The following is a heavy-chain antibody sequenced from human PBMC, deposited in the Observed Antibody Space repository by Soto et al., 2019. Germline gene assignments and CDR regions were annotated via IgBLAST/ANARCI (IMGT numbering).Heavy chain of an antibody. CDR3: AKDGGADGYFGNWLDP. Sequence: QVHLVQSGAEVKKPGSSVNVSCKASGGTFSNYAITWVRQDPGQGLEWVGRIIPIFGTTNVAQKFQGRVTITADESTTTAYMELSGLRSDDTAVYYCAKDGGADGYFGNWLDPWGQGTLVTVSS. D-gene: IGHD5-12*01. CDR2: IIPIFGTT. V-gene: IGHV1-69*15. J-gene: IGHJ5*02. CDR1: GGTFSNYA.